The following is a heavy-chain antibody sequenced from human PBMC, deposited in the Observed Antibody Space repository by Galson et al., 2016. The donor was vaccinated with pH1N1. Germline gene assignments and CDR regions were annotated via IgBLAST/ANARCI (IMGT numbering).Heavy chain of an antibody. CDR3: AGAAFSSGSL. D-gene: IGHD6-19*01. CDR2: IEDGGGGT. Sequence: SLRLSCAASGFTFNNYAMSWVRQAPGKGLEWVSGIEDGGGGTEYADSEKGRFTISRDHSKNTLSLQMNSLRAEDTAVYYCAGAAFSSGSLWGQGTLVTVSS. CDR1: GFTFNNYA. J-gene: IGHJ4*02. V-gene: IGHV3-23*01.